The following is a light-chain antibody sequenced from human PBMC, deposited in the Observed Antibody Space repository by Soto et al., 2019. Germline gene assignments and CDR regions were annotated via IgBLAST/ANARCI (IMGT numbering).Light chain of an antibody. Sequence: DIQMTQSPSTLSASVGDRVTITCRASQSISTWLAWYQQKPGKAPDLLISDVWNLKSGVPSRFSGSGSGTEFTLTISSLQPDDFASYYCQQYNGYPFTFGPGTKVDI. CDR1: QSISTW. CDR3: QQYNGYPFT. CDR2: DVW. J-gene: IGKJ3*01. V-gene: IGKV1-5*01.